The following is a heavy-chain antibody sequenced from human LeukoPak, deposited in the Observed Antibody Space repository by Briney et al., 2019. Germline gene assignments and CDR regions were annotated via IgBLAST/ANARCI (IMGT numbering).Heavy chain of an antibody. J-gene: IGHJ2*01. V-gene: IGHV4-34*01. CDR3: ARGYYPPRWYFDL. D-gene: IGHD3-10*01. CDR1: GGSFSSYS. Sequence: SETLSLTCALYGGSFSSYSWSWTWIRQTPEKRLEWIGEIIEKGNANYNPSLKSRVTIDLDTSKNQFSLKLTSMTAADTAMYYCARGYYPPRWYFDLWGRGTLVTVSS. CDR2: IIEKGNA.